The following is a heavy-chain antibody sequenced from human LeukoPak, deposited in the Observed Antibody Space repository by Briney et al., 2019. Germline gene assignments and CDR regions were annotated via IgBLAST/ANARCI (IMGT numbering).Heavy chain of an antibody. Sequence: GGSLRLSCAASGFTFSSYEMNWVRQAPGKGLEWVSYISSSGNTIYYANSVKGRFTISRDNAQNSLYLQMNSLRADDTAVYYCARSLGSSGYDPLEDYWGQGTLVTVSS. V-gene: IGHV3-48*03. J-gene: IGHJ4*02. D-gene: IGHD5-12*01. CDR2: ISSSGNTI. CDR3: ARSLGSSGYDPLEDY. CDR1: GFTFSSYE.